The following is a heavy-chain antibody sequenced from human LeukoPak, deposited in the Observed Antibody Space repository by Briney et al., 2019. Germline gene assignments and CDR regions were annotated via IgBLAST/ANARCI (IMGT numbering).Heavy chain of an antibody. J-gene: IGHJ5*02. CDR1: GGSISSYY. CDR2: IFTSGST. D-gene: IGHD4/OR15-4a*01. V-gene: IGHV4-4*07. Sequence: SETLSLTCTVSGGSISSYYWSWIRQPAGKGLEWIGRIFTSGSTSYNPSLKSRVTMSLDTSKNQFFLKLSSVTAADTAVYFCSRGGANDLWGQGTLVTVSS. CDR3: SRGGANDL.